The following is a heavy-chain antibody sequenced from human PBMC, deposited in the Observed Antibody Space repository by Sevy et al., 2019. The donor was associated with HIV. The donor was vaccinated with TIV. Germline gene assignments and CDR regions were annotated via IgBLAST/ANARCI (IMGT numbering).Heavy chain of an antibody. V-gene: IGHV5-51*07. CDR1: GYIFTSYW. Sequence: GESLKISCKGSGYIFTSYWIGWVHQMTGKGLEWMGIIYPGDSDTRYSPSFQGQVTISADKSISTAYLQWSSLKASDTAMYYCARLPTESHDAFDIWGQGTMVTVSS. J-gene: IGHJ3*02. CDR3: ARLPTESHDAFDI. CDR2: IYPGDSDT.